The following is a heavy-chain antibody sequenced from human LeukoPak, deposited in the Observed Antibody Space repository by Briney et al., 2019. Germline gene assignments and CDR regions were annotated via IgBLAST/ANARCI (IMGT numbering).Heavy chain of an antibody. J-gene: IGHJ4*02. CDR1: GGYISSCY. V-gene: IGHV4-59*08. Sequence: PSETLSLTCTVSGGYISSCYWSWIRQPPGKGLEWIGYMYYSGRTNYNPSLKSRVTISVDTSKNHFSLKLSSVTAADTAVYYCARQSEVKGFDYWGQGTLVTVSS. D-gene: IGHD2-21*01. CDR3: ARQSEVKGFDY. CDR2: MYYSGRT.